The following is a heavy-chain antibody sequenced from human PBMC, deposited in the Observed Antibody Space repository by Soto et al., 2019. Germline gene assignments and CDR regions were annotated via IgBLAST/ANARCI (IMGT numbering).Heavy chain of an antibody. D-gene: IGHD6-19*01. CDR2: IKPDGSTT. J-gene: IGHJ4*02. V-gene: IGHV3-7*01. CDR1: GFTFSSDW. Sequence: EVQLVESGGGLVQPGGSLRLSCAASGFTFSSDWMSWVRQAPGKGLEGGANIKPDGSTTYYVDSVKGRFTISRDNAKNSLYLQMNSLRAEDTAVYFCARAGGWYAGDYWGQGTLFTVSS. CDR3: ARAGGWYAGDY.